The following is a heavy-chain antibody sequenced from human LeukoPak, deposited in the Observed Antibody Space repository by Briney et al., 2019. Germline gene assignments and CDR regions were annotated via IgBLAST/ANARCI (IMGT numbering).Heavy chain of an antibody. CDR1: GGTFSSYA. D-gene: IGHD3-16*01. V-gene: IGHV1-69*04. J-gene: IGHJ4*02. Sequence: GSSVKVSCKASGGTFSSYAISWVRQAPGQGLEWMGRIIPILGIANYAQKFQGRVTITADKSTSTAYMELSSLRSEDTAVYYCARLGAVELGGFDYWGQGTLVTVSS. CDR2: IIPILGIA. CDR3: ARLGAVELGGFDY.